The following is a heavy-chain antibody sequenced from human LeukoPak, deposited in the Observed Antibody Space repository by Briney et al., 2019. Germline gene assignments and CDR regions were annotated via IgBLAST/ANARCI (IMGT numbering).Heavy chain of an antibody. D-gene: IGHD6-19*01. J-gene: IGHJ4*02. Sequence: PGRTLRPSRAASGFTLSTYSLNCVRQAPGKGLEWVSYISSSSSTTEYADSVKGRFTISRENAKTSLSLQVNSLRDEDAAVYYCARDYGWSFDYWGQGTLVTVSS. CDR1: GFTLSTYS. CDR2: ISSSSSTT. CDR3: ARDYGWSFDY. V-gene: IGHV3-48*02.